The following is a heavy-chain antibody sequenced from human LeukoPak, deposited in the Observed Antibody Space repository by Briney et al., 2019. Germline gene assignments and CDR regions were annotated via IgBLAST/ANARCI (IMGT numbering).Heavy chain of an antibody. J-gene: IGHJ4*02. V-gene: IGHV3-30*02. Sequence: GGSLRLSCAASGFSFSDYDMHWVRRAPGKGLEWVAYIRYDGSNKYYVDSVKGRFTISRDNSKNTLYLQMNSLRAEDTAVYYCARDRNYYFDYWGQGTLVTVSS. D-gene: IGHD2/OR15-2a*01. CDR2: IRYDGSNK. CDR1: GFSFSDYD. CDR3: ARDRNYYFDY.